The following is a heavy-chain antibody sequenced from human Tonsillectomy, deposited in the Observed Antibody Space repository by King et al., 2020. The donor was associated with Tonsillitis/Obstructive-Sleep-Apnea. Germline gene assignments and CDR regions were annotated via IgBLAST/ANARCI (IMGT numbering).Heavy chain of an antibody. CDR2: IYYSGST. V-gene: IGHV4-39*01. J-gene: IGHJ4*02. D-gene: IGHD2-2*01. Sequence: QLQESGPGLVKPSETLSLTCTVSGGSISSSSYYWGWIRQPPGKGLECIGTIYYSGSTYYTPSLKSRVTISVDTSTNQFSLKLSSVTAADTAVYYCASASYPVHFEYWGQGTLVAVSS. CDR1: GGSISSSSYY. CDR3: ASASYPVHFEY.